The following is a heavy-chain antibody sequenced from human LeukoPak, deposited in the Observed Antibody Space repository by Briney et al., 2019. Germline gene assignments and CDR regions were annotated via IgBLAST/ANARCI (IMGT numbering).Heavy chain of an antibody. CDR2: INHSGST. J-gene: IGHJ6*02. Sequence: SETLSLTCAFYGGSFSGYYWSWIRQPPGKGLEWSGEINHSGSTNYNPSPKRRVTISVDTSKDQFSLKLSSVADADSAVYYCARGLWFGGDYYYYYGMDVWSQGTTVTVSS. CDR3: ARGLWFGGDYYYYYGMDV. V-gene: IGHV4-34*01. CDR1: GGSFSGYY. D-gene: IGHD3-10*01.